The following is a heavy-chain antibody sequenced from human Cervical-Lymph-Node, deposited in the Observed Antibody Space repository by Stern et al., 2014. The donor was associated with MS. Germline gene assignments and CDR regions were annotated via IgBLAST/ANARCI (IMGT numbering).Heavy chain of an antibody. CDR2: IHHSGTT. Sequence: QVQLQESGPGLVKASGTLSLTCAVSGDSITSDTWWSWVRQPPRKGLEWIGVIHHSGTTNYNPSLESRLTISLDMSKNQFSLHLNSVTAADTAVYYCARASLGDYDWFDPWGQGTLVTVSS. D-gene: IGHD4-17*01. CDR1: GDSITSDTW. V-gene: IGHV4-4*02. J-gene: IGHJ5*02. CDR3: ARASLGDYDWFDP.